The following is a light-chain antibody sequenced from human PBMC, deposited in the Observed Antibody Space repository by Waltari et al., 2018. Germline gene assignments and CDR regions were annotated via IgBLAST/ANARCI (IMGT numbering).Light chain of an antibody. V-gene: IGLV2-14*03. CDR2: DVF. J-gene: IGLJ2*01. CDR1: SSDIGGYNS. CDR3: SSYISSPPHVV. Sequence: QSALTQPASVSGSPGQSISISCTGISSDIGGYNSVSWYQHHPGKAPKLLIYDVFNRPSGFSNRFSGSKSGNAASLAISGLQVEDEAVYYCSSYISSPPHVVFGEGTKLTVL.